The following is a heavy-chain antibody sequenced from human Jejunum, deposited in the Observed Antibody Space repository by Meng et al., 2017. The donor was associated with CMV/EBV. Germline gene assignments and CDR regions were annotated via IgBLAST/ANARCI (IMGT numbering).Heavy chain of an antibody. D-gene: IGHD6-6*01. Sequence: SGASVSSGRYFWSWIRQPPGKGLESIGYIYYSGNTNYTPSLKSRATISVDTSKNQFSLRLTSVTAADTAVYYCARVVLYHYGMDVWGHGTTVTVSS. CDR1: GASVSSGRYF. V-gene: IGHV4-61*01. CDR3: ARVVLYHYGMDV. J-gene: IGHJ6*02. CDR2: IYYSGNT.